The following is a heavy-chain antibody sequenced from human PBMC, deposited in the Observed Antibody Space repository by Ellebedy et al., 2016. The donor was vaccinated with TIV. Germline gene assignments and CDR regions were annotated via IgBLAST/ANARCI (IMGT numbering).Heavy chain of an antibody. D-gene: IGHD3/OR15-3a*01. CDR3: ARLDSKVGLDF. J-gene: IGHJ4*02. Sequence: GESLKISXKGPGFSFSNYWIAWVRQMPGKGLECMGIVFPSDSDTRYSPSFVGQVTISADKSTNTAYLQWTSLEASDSAFYYCARLDSKVGLDFWGQGALVTVAS. CDR2: VFPSDSDT. V-gene: IGHV5-51*01. CDR1: GFSFSNYW.